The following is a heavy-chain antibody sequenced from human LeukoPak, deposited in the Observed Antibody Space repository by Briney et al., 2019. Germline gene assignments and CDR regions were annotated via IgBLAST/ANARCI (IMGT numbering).Heavy chain of an antibody. CDR3: ARPLRYSSGWETTYDY. CDR2: ISSSSSYT. CDR1: GFTFSDYY. Sequence: PGGSLRLSCAASGFTFSDYYMSWIRQAPGKGLEWVSYISSSSSYTNYADSVKGRFTISRDNAKNSLYLQMNSLRAEDTAVYYCARPLRYSSGWETTYDYWGQGTLATVSS. D-gene: IGHD6-19*01. J-gene: IGHJ4*02. V-gene: IGHV3-11*06.